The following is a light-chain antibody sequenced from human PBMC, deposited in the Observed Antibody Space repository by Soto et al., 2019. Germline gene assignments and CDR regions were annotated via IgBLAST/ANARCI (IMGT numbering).Light chain of an antibody. CDR3: ATWDASLKGV. Sequence: QSVLTQPPSASGTPGQRVTISCSGSTSNIGSHSVNWYQHVPGTAPKLLITTNNQRPSGVPDRFSGFKSGSSASLVISDLQSDDEADYYCATWDASLKGVFGTGTKVTVL. CDR2: TNN. J-gene: IGLJ1*01. CDR1: TSNIGSHS. V-gene: IGLV1-44*01.